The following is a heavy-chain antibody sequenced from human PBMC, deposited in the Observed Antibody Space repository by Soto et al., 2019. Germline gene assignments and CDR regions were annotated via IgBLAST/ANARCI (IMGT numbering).Heavy chain of an antibody. V-gene: IGHV3-23*01. CDR1: GFTLTSYA. Sequence: EVQLLESGGGLVQPGGSLRLSCAASGFTLTSYAMNWVRQPPGKGLEWVSALSSSGGGIYYADSVKGRFTISRDISKNTLFLKINSLRAEDTAVYFCAKERDSSGYYGYYGMDVWGQGTTVTVSS. CDR3: AKERDSSGYYGYYGMDV. CDR2: LSSSGGGI. D-gene: IGHD3-22*01. J-gene: IGHJ6*02.